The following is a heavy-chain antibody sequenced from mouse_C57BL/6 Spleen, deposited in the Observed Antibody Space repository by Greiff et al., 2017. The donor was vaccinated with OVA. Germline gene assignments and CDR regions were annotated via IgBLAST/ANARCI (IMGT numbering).Heavy chain of an antibody. CDR3: ARWEATPVEGFAY. V-gene: IGHV1-9*01. CDR1: GYTFTGYW. D-gene: IGHD1-1*01. J-gene: IGHJ3*01. Sequence: QVQLQQSGAELMKPGASVKLSCKATGYTFTGYWIEWVKQRPGHGLEWIGEILPGSGSTNYNEKFKGKATFTADPSSNTAYMQLSSLTTEDSAIYYCARWEATPVEGFAYWGQGTLVTVSA. CDR2: ILPGSGST.